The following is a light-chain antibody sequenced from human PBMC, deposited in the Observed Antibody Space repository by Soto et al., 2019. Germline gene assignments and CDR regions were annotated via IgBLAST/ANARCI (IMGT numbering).Light chain of an antibody. CDR3: SSYAMSSPVV. Sequence: QSALTQPASVSGSPGQSITISCTGTSSDVGGYNYVSWYQQHPGKAPKLMIFDVSDRPSGVSDRFSGSKSGNTASLTISGLQAEDEADYYCSSYAMSSPVVFGGGTKLTVL. CDR2: DVS. V-gene: IGLV2-14*01. CDR1: SSDVGGYNY. J-gene: IGLJ2*01.